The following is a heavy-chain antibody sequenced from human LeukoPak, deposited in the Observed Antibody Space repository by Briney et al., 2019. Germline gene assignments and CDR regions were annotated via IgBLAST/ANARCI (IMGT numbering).Heavy chain of an antibody. CDR2: IYYSGST. D-gene: IGHD3-9*01. J-gene: IGHJ4*02. CDR1: GGSISSYY. CDR3: ARGSTPYYDILTGYYYYFDY. V-gene: IGHV4-59*01. Sequence: SETLSLTCTVSGGSISSYYWSWIRQPPGKGLEWIGYIYYSGSTNYNPSLTSRVTISVDTSKNQFSLKLSSVTAADTGVYYCARGSTPYYDILTGYYYYFDYWGQGTLVTVSS.